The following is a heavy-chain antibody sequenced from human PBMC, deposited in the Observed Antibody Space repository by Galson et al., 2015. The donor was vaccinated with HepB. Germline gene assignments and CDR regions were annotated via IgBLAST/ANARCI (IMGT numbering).Heavy chain of an antibody. V-gene: IGHV3-30*18. J-gene: IGHJ3*02. D-gene: IGHD1-26*01. Sequence: SLRLSCAASEFVFSNYVTFWVRQAPGKGLEWVAFISYDEENKYYEDSVKGRFTISRDNSRNTLYLQMNSLRREDTAVYYCAKGESGNFWVGASLDIWGHGTRVTVS. CDR2: ISYDEENK. CDR3: AKGESGNFWVGASLDI. CDR1: EFVFSNYV.